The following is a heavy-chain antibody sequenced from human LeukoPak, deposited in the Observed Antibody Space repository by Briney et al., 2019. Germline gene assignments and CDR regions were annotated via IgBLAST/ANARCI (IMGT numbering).Heavy chain of an antibody. Sequence: PGGSLRLSCEASGFTFSSYSMHWVRQAPGKGLEWVAIISYDGSYENYGDSVKGRFTISRDNSKNTLYLQMNSPLTEDTAVYYCARDLQPWVLSGPADRWGQGTLVTVSS. D-gene: IGHD1-26*01. CDR2: ISYDGSYE. V-gene: IGHV3-30*03. J-gene: IGHJ5*02. CDR3: ARDLQPWVLSGPADR. CDR1: GFTFSSYS.